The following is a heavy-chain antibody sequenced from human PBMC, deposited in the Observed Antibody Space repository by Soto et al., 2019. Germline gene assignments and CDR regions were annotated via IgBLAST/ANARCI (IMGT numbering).Heavy chain of an antibody. Sequence: ASVKVSCKASGYTFSSPGISWVRQAPGQGLEWMGWISAYNGNTNYAQKLQGRVTMTTDTSTSTAYMELRSLRSDDTAVYYCASDLGGGDPYYFDYWGQGTLVNVSS. V-gene: IGHV1-18*01. CDR3: ASDLGGGDPYYFDY. J-gene: IGHJ4*02. D-gene: IGHD2-21*02. CDR2: ISAYNGNT. CDR1: GYTFSSPG.